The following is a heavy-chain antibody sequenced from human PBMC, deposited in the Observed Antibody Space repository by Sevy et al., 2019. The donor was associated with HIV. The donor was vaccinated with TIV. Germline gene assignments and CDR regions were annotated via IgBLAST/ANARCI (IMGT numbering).Heavy chain of an antibody. CDR1: GFTFSSYG. D-gene: IGHD3-16*02. J-gene: IGHJ4*02. CDR3: AKQISYQGYSDY. CDR2: IWFNGSNK. V-gene: IGHV3-33*06. Sequence: GGSLRLSCAASGFTFSSYGMHWVRQAPGKGLEWVALIWFNGSNKYYADSVKGRFTISRDNSKNTLYLQMNSLRAEDTAVYYCAKQISYQGYSDYWGQGTLVTVSS.